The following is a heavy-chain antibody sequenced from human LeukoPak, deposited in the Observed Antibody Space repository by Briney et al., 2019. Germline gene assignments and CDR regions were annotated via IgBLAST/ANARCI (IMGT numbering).Heavy chain of an antibody. CDR3: ARADILTGYYSY. D-gene: IGHD3-9*01. CDR1: GGSISSYY. J-gene: IGHJ4*02. Sequence: PSDTLSLTCTVSGGSISSYYWSWIRQPPGKGLEWIGYIYYSGSTNYNPSLKSRVTISVATSKNQFSLKLSSVTAADTAVYYCARADILTGYYSYWGQGTLVTVSS. V-gene: IGHV4-59*07. CDR2: IYYSGST.